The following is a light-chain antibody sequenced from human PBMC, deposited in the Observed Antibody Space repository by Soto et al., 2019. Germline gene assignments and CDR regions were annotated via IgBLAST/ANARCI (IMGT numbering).Light chain of an antibody. V-gene: IGKV3-20*01. J-gene: IGKJ1*01. Sequence: EVVLTQSPGTLSLSPGERATLSCRASQSVSSSYLARYQQKPGQAPRLLIYGTSSRATGIPDRFSGSGSGTDFTLTISRLEPEDFAVYYCQQYGSSSWTFGQGPNVDIK. CDR3: QQYGSSSWT. CDR2: GTS. CDR1: QSVSSSY.